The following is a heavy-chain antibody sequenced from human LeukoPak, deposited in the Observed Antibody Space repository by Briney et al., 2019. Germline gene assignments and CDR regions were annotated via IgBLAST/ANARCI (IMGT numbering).Heavy chain of an antibody. D-gene: IGHD4-11*01. J-gene: IGHJ3*02. CDR1: GGSISGYY. CDR2: VYYSGST. Sequence: SETLSLTCTVSGGSISGYYWSWIRQPPGKGLEWIGYVYYSGSTSYNPSLKSRVTISVDTSKNQFSLKVRSVTAADTAVYYCARDRLDYTVGGDAFDIWGQGKRVPLIS. CDR3: ARDRLDYTVGGDAFDI. V-gene: IGHV4-59*01.